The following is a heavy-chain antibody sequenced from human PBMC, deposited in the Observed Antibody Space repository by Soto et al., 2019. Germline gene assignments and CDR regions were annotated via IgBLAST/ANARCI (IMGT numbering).Heavy chain of an antibody. J-gene: IGHJ4*02. D-gene: IGHD1-26*01. V-gene: IGHV1-2*02. CDR1: GYTFTGHY. CDR2: IGPETGAT. Sequence: ASVKVSCKASGYTFTGHYIHWVRQAPEQGPEWMGEIGPETGATRYAQKFQGRVTMTRDMSITTVYMELNNLSPDDTAVYYCGRGRSGQIVVFYWGQGTPVTVPQ. CDR3: GRGRSGQIVVFY.